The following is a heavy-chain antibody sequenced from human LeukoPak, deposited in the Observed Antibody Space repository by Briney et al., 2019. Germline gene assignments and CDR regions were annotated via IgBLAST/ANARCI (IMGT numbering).Heavy chain of an antibody. CDR3: AKDLVVVPVAHAFDI. CDR2: ISGSGGST. Sequence: GGSLRLSCAASGFTFSSYAMSWVRQAPGKGLEWVSAISGSGGSTYYADSVKGRFTISRDNSKNTLYLQLNSLRAEDTAVYYCAKDLVVVPVAHAFDIWGQGTMVTVSS. V-gene: IGHV3-23*01. J-gene: IGHJ3*02. D-gene: IGHD2-2*01. CDR1: GFTFSSYA.